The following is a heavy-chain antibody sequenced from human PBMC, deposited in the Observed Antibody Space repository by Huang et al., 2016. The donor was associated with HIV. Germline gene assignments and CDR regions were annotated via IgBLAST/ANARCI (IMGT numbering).Heavy chain of an antibody. J-gene: IGHJ5*02. CDR1: GGSVSSRNYY. CDR3: ARQGGDCTSISCYLSWFDP. CDR2: IHHSGTA. D-gene: IGHD2-2*01. Sequence: QLQLQESGPGLVKPSQNLSLTCTVFGGSVSSRNYYWAWIRQTPGKGLEGIGSIHHSGTADYNRSLKSRVSMIVDKSKNQFSLEVTSATAADSAIYYCARQGGDCTSISCYLSWFDPWGQGTLVTVSS. V-gene: IGHV4-39*01.